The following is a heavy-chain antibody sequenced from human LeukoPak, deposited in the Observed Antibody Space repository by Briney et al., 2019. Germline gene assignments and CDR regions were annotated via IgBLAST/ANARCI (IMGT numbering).Heavy chain of an antibody. D-gene: IGHD6-19*01. J-gene: IGHJ4*02. CDR2: IYSGGST. V-gene: IGHV3-53*01. CDR1: GFIVSSNY. Sequence: GGSLRLSCAASGFIVSSNYMSWVRQAPGKGLEWVSVIYSGGSTYYADSVKGRFTISRDNSKNTLYLQMNSLRAEDTAVYYCATAVPGSYSFDYWGQGTLVTVSP. CDR3: ATAVPGSYSFDY.